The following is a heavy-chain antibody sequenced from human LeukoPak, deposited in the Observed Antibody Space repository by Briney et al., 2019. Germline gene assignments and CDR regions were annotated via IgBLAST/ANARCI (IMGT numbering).Heavy chain of an antibody. CDR3: AREKGPFDY. J-gene: IGHJ4*02. CDR2: IYYSGST. V-gene: IGHV4-61*01. Sequence: SETLSLTCTVSGGSISSSSYYWGWIRQPPGKGLEWIGYIYYSGSTNYNPSLKSRVTISVDTSKNQFSLKLSSVTAADTAVYYCAREKGPFDYWGQGTLVTVSS. CDR1: GGSISSSSYY.